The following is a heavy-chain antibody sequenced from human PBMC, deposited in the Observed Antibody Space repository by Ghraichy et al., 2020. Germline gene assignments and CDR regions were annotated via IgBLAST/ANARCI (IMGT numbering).Heavy chain of an antibody. CDR1: GFTFSSYD. V-gene: IGHV3-48*02. D-gene: IGHD4-11*01. CDR3: ARVAEHLQSQVGRYYYALDV. J-gene: IGHJ6*02. CDR2: ISSSCTTI. Sequence: GGSLRLSCAASGFTFSSYDMKWVRQAPGKGLEWLSKISSSCTTIFYADSVKGRFTISRDNAKNSLYLQMNSLRDEDTAVYYCARVAEHLQSQVGRYYYALDVWGQGTTVTVSS.